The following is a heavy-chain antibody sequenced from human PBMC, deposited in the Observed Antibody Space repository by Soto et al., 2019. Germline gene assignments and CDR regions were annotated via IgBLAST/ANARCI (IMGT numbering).Heavy chain of an antibody. J-gene: IGHJ6*02. CDR1: GGTFSSYA. V-gene: IGHV1-69*01. CDR3: ARVVVVAGLVSEYYYYYGMDV. Sequence: QVQLVQSGAEVKKPGSSVNVPCKASGGTFSSYAISWVRQAPGQGLEWMGGIIPIFGTANNAQKFQGRVTITADESTSTAYMVLSSLRSEDTAVYYCARVVVVAGLVSEYYYYYGMDVWGRGTTVTVSS. D-gene: IGHD2-15*01. CDR2: IIPIFGTA.